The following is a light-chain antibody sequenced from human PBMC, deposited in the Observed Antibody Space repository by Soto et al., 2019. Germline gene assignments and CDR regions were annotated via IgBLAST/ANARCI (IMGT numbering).Light chain of an antibody. J-gene: IGKJ1*01. V-gene: IGKV3-11*01. CDR1: QSVSSY. Sequence: DIVLTQSPATLSLSPGERATLSCRASQSVSSYLAWYQQKPGQAPRLLIYDASNRATGIPAGFSASGTGTDFTLTISDVQPEDFAVYYCHQRQSWPRTFGQGTKVDIK. CDR2: DAS. CDR3: HQRQSWPRT.